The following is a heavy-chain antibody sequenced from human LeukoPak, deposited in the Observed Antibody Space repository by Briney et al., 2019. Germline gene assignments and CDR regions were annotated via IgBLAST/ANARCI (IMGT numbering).Heavy chain of an antibody. CDR2: ISSSSSTI. D-gene: IGHD3-22*01. V-gene: IGHV3-48*01. CDR1: GFTFSSYE. J-gene: IGHJ4*02. Sequence: GGSLRLSCAASGFTFSSYEMNWVRQAPGKGLEGVSYISSSSSTIYYADSVKGRFTIFRDNAKNSLYLQMNSLRAEDTAVYYCARADSSGYYHPINWGQGTLVTVSS. CDR3: ARADSSGYYHPIN.